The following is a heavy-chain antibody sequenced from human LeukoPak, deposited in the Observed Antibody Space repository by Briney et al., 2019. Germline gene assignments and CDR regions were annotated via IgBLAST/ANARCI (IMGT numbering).Heavy chain of an antibody. CDR3: AMQVGIYGDYNNWFDP. CDR2: FDYSGST. D-gene: IGHD4-17*01. V-gene: IGHV4-59*08. J-gene: IGHJ5*02. CDR1: GATLNNYS. Sequence: PSKTLCLTCTASGATLNNYSWNRVRQPPATELSLIAPFDYSGSTRYNPSLKSRATMSLDSSKNQFSLRLTSVTAADMAVYYCAMQVGIYGDYNNWFDPWGQGARVTVSS.